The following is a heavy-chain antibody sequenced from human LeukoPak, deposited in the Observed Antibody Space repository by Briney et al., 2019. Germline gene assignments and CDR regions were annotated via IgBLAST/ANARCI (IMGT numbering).Heavy chain of an antibody. D-gene: IGHD6-13*01. CDR2: INHSGST. Sequence: PSETLSLTCAVYGGSFSGYYWSWIRQPPGKGLEWIGEINHSGSTNYNPSLKSRVTISVDTSNNQFSLKLSSVTAADTAVYYCARSSIAAAGRNFQHWGQGTLVTVSS. V-gene: IGHV4-34*01. J-gene: IGHJ1*01. CDR3: ARSSIAAAGRNFQH. CDR1: GGSFSGYY.